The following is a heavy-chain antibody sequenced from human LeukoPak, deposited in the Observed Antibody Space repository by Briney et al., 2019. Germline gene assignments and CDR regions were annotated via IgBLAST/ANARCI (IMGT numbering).Heavy chain of an antibody. Sequence: AGSLRLSCAASGFTVSNNYMSWVRQAPGKVLEWVSVIYSGGSTYYADSVKGRFTISRHNSKNTVYLQMNSLRGEDTAVYYCARITDSTSRGWFDPWGQGTLVTVSS. J-gene: IGHJ5*02. CDR2: IYSGGST. D-gene: IGHD6-13*01. CDR3: ARITDSTSRGWFDP. CDR1: GFTVSNNY. V-gene: IGHV3-53*04.